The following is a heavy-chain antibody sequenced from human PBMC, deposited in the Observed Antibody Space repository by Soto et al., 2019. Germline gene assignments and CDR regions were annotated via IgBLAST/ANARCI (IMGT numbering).Heavy chain of an antibody. V-gene: IGHV3-30*03. CDR1: GFTFSSYG. J-gene: IGHJ6*02. Sequence: PGGSLRLSCAASGFTFSSYGMHWVRQAPGKGLEWVAVISYDGSNKYYADSVKGRFTISRDNSKNTLYLQMNSLRAEDTAVYYCARDAASSYPWYYGMDVWGQGTTVTVSS. CDR3: ARDAASSYPWYYGMDV. CDR2: ISYDGSNK. D-gene: IGHD2-2*01.